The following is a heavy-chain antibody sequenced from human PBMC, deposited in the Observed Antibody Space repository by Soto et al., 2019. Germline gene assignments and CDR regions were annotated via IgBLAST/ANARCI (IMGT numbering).Heavy chain of an antibody. J-gene: IGHJ4*01. D-gene: IGHD3-9*01. CDR2: VKSKTDGGTT. CDR3: SVVSVYNMMLVRFDF. Sequence: EVQLVESGGGLVEPGGALRLSCAASGFTFSSASINWVRQAPGKGLEWVCRVKSKTDGGTTDFAAHVTVRIAISRDDSEDMVSLQMYGLKTEDTGVYDISVVSVYNMMLVRFDFWSHGSL. CDR1: GFTFSSAS. V-gene: IGHV3-15*01.